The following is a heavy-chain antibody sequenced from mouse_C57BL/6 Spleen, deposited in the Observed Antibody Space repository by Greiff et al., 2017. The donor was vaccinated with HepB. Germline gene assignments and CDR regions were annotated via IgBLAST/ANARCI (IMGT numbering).Heavy chain of an antibody. CDR3: ARQAYYDYGGVDY. Sequence: EVKVVESGGDLVKPGGSLKLSCAASGFTFSSYGMSWVRQTPDKRLEWVATISSGGSYTYYPDSVKGRFTISRDNAKNTLYLQMSSLTSEDTAMYYCARQAYYDYGGVDYWGRGTTLTVSS. J-gene: IGHJ2*01. V-gene: IGHV5-6*01. CDR2: ISSGGSYT. CDR1: GFTFSSYG. D-gene: IGHD2-4*01.